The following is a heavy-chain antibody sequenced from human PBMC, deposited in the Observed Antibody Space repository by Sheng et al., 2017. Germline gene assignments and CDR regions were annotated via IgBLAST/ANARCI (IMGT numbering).Heavy chain of an antibody. D-gene: IGHD4-17*01. CDR1: GFTFGDYA. V-gene: IGHV3-49*04. CDR2: IRSKAYGGTT. CDR3: TRPEDYGDYDYTYYYGMDV. J-gene: IGHJ6*02. Sequence: EVQLVESGGGLVQPGRSLRLSCTASGFTFGDYAMSWVRQAPGKGLEWVGFIRSKAYGGTTEYAASVKGRFTISRDDSKSIAYLQMNSLKTEDTAVYYCTRPEDYGDYDYTYYYGMDVWGQGTTVTVSS.